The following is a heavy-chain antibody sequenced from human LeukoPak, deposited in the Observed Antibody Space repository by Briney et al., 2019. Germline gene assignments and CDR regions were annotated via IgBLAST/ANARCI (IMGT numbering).Heavy chain of an antibody. D-gene: IGHD3/OR15-3a*01. CDR3: ARQRGGTDYSYDY. J-gene: IGHJ4*02. V-gene: IGHV4-34*01. Sequence: SETLSLTCAVYGGSFSGYYWSWIRQPPGKGLEWIGEINHSGNTNYNPSLKSRVIISADTSKNQFSLTVTSVTAADTAVYYCARQRGGTDYSYDYWAQGTLVTVSS. CDR2: INHSGNT. CDR1: GGSFSGYY.